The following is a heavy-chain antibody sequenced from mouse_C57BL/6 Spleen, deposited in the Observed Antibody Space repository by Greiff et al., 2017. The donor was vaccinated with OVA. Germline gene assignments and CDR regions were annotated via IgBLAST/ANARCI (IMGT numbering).Heavy chain of an antibody. D-gene: IGHD1-1*01. CDR2: IDPETGGT. J-gene: IGHJ4*01. CDR1: GYTFTDYE. V-gene: IGHV1-15*01. Sequence: QVQLQQSGAELARPGASVTLSCKASGYTFTDYEMHWVKQTPVHGLEWIGAIDPETGGTAYNQKFKGKAILTADKSSSTAYMELRSLTSEDSAVYYGTRREGDYYGYYYAMDDWGQGTSVTVSS. CDR3: TRREGDYYGYYYAMDD.